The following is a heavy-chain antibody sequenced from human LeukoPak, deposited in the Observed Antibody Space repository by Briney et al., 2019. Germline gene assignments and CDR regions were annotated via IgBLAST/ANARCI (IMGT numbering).Heavy chain of an antibody. J-gene: IGHJ6*03. D-gene: IGHD3-3*01. CDR2: ISSSSSYI. Sequence: KSGGSLRLSCAASEFTFSNYKMNWVRQAPGKGLEWVSSISSSSSYIYYADSVKGRFTISRDNAKNSLYLQMNSLRAEDTAVYYCARDQGFSYYYYYMDVWGKGTTVTVSS. V-gene: IGHV3-21*01. CDR1: EFTFSNYK. CDR3: ARDQGFSYYYYYMDV.